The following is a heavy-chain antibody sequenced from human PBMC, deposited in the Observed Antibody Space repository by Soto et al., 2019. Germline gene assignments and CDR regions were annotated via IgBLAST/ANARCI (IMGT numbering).Heavy chain of an antibody. CDR1: GGSISSGGYY. CDR3: ARDRCSGGSCYSNGHWFDP. CDR2: IYYSGST. Sequence: SETLSLTCTVSGGSISSGGYYWSWIRQHPGKGLEWIGYIYYSGSTYYNPSLKSRVTISVDTSKNQFSLKLSSVIAADTAVYYCARDRCSGGSCYSNGHWFDPWGQGTLVTVSS. J-gene: IGHJ5*02. V-gene: IGHV4-31*03. D-gene: IGHD2-15*01.